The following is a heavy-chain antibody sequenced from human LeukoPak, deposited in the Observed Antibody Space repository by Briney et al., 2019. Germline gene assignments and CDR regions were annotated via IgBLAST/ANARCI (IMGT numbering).Heavy chain of an antibody. D-gene: IGHD3-10*01. J-gene: IGHJ4*02. CDR3: AKLASGYGSGSYYIGRGEAYFDY. V-gene: IGHV3-20*04. CDR1: GFTFDDYG. Sequence: GGSLRLSCAASGFTFDDYGMSWVRQAPGKGLEWVSGINWNGGSTGYADSVKGRFTISRDNAKNSLYLQMDSLRAEDTAVYYCAKLASGYGSGSYYIGRGEAYFDYWGQGTLVTVSS. CDR2: INWNGGST.